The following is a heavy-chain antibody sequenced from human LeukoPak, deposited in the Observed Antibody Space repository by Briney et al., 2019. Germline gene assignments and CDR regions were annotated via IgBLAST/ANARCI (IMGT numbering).Heavy chain of an antibody. V-gene: IGHV3-7*01. J-gene: IGHJ4*02. CDR3: ATTLTVTTGFY. D-gene: IGHD4-17*01. CDR1: GFTFSVAG. CDR2: IKEDGSEN. Sequence: GGSLRLSCAASGFTFSVAGMHWVRQAPGKGLEWVAHIKEDGSENYYVDSVKGRFTISRDNAKNSLYLQMNSLRAEDTAVYFCATTLTVTTGFYWGQGTLVTVSS.